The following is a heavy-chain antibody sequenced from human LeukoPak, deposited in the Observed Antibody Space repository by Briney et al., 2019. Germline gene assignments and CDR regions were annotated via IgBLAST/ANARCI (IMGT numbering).Heavy chain of an antibody. J-gene: IGHJ3*02. CDR1: GGSLSSGCSF. Sequence: SETLSLTCTVSGGSLSSGCSFWSWIPQPAGKGPVWIVRIYNSGSTNYNPSLKSRVTISVDKSKHHFSLTLSSVTAADTAVYYCARDLGITDAFDIWGQGTMVTVSS. CDR3: ARDLGITDAFDI. CDR2: IYNSGST. D-gene: IGHD3-16*01. V-gene: IGHV4-61*02.